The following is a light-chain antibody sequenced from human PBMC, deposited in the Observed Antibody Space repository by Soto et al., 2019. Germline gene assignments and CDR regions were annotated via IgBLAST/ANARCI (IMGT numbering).Light chain of an antibody. CDR3: HHYET. CDR1: QSVSRSY. CDR2: GAS. V-gene: IGKV3-20*01. Sequence: EIVFMQSPGTLSLSPGDRATLSCRASQSVSRSYLGWYQQKPGQAPRLLMYGASIRAAGVPDRFSGSGSGTEFTLTISRLEPEDFTVYYCHHYETFGQGTKV. J-gene: IGKJ1*01.